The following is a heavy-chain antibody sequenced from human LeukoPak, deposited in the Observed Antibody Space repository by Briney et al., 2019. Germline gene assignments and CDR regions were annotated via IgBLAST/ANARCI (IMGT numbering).Heavy chain of an antibody. D-gene: IGHD6-25*01. J-gene: IGHJ4*02. V-gene: IGHV1-8*02. CDR1: GYTFTGYY. CDR3: ARVSYSSARDY. Sequence: GASVKVSCKASGYTFTGYYMHWVRQATGQGLEWMGWMNPNSGNTGYAQKFQGRVTMTRNTSISTAYMELSSLRSEDTAVYYCARVSYSSARDYWGQGTLVTVSS. CDR2: MNPNSGNT.